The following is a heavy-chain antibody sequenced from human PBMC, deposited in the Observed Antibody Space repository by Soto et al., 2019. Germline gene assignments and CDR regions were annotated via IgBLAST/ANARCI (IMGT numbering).Heavy chain of an antibody. Sequence: GGSLRLSCAASGFTFSSYSMNWVRQAPGKGLEWVSSISSSSSYIYYADSVKGRFTISRDNAKNSLYLQMNSLRAEDTAVYYCARDSYAVGGVPIVYDSGYYYGMDVWGQGTTVTVSS. V-gene: IGHV3-21*01. CDR1: GFTFSSYS. D-gene: IGHD5-12*01. CDR3: ARDSYAVGGVPIVYDSGYYYGMDV. CDR2: ISSSSSYI. J-gene: IGHJ6*02.